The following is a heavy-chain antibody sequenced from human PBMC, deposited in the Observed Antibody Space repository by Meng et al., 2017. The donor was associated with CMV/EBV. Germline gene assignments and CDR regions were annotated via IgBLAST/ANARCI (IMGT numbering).Heavy chain of an antibody. J-gene: IGHJ4*02. D-gene: IGHD2-2*01. CDR3: AGRSVVGCRSSTSWAPFLDY. V-gene: IGHV3-48*02. Sequence: GESLKTLRSASGLNFRSYSMNLVRQAPGKGLEWVSNISSSSSTIYYADSVKGRFTIPRDNAKNPLYPQNNSLRDEDTAVYYCAGRSVVGCRSSTSWAPFLDYWGQGTLVTVSS. CDR1: GLNFRSYS. CDR2: ISSSSSTI.